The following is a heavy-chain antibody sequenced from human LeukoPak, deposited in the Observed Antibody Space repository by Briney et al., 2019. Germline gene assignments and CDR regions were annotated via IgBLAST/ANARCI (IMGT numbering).Heavy chain of an antibody. CDR3: AKDFGRSAYDRPFDY. J-gene: IGHJ4*02. Sequence: GGSLRLSCAGSGFTFSSYWMHWVRQAPGKGLVWVSRINSDGSSTSYADSVKGRFTISRDNAKNTLYLQMNSLRAEDTALYYCAKDFGRSAYDRPFDYWGQGTLVTVSS. CDR2: INSDGSST. D-gene: IGHD5-12*01. CDR1: GFTFSSYW. V-gene: IGHV3-74*01.